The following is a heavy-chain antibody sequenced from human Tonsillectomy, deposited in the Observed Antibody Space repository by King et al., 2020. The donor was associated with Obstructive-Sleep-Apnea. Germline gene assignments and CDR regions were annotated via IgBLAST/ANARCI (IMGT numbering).Heavy chain of an antibody. CDR2: IRYYGIDE. V-gene: IGHV3-30*02. J-gene: IGHJ4*02. D-gene: IGHD6-19*01. CDR3: AKDSSGWSFDY. Sequence: VQLVESGGGVVQPGRSLILSCAASGFTFNNYGLPWVLPAPGEGLELVAFIRYYGIDEYYADSVKGRFTISRDNSKNSLYLQMNSLRGEDTAVYYCAKDSSGWSFDYWGQGALVTVSS. CDR1: GFTFNNYG.